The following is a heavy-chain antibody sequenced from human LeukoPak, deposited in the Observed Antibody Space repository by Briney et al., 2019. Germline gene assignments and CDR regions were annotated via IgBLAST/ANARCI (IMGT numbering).Heavy chain of an antibody. CDR3: VRGPIVATLDY. CDR1: GFTFSSYE. D-gene: IGHD5-12*01. CDR2: ISSSGSTI. Sequence: GGSLRLSCAASGFTFSSYEMNWVRQAPGKGLEWVSYISSSGSTIYYADSVKGRFTISRDNAKNSLYLQMNSLRAEDTAVYYCVRGPIVATLDYWGQGTLVTVSS. V-gene: IGHV3-48*03. J-gene: IGHJ4*02.